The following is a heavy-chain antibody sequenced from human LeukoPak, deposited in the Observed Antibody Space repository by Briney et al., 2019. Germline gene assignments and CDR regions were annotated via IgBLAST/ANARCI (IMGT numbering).Heavy chain of an antibody. CDR1: GGSISSYY. V-gene: IGHV4-4*07. J-gene: IGHJ4*02. Sequence: PSETLSLTCNVSGGSISSYYWSWIRQPAGEGLEWIGRIYASGSTNYNPSLKSRVTMSVDTSKNQFSLKLSSVTAADTAVYYCARDARYHGSGSYYNRLDYWGQGTLVTVSS. CDR3: ARDARYHGSGSYYNRLDY. CDR2: IYASGST. D-gene: IGHD3-10*01.